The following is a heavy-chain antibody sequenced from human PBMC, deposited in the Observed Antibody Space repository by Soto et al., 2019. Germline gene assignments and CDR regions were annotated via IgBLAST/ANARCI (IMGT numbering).Heavy chain of an antibody. Sequence: ASVKVSCKAFGYTFTSYAVHWVRQAPGQRLEWMGWINAGNGDAKYSQKFQGRVTITRDTSASTAYMELSSLRSEDTAVYYCARDSSSSYIFDYWGQGTLVTVSS. D-gene: IGHD6-6*01. CDR3: ARDSSSSYIFDY. CDR1: GYTFTSYA. J-gene: IGHJ4*02. V-gene: IGHV1-3*01. CDR2: INAGNGDA.